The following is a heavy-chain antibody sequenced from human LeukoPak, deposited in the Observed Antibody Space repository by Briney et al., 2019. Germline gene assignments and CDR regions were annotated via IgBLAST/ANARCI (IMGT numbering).Heavy chain of an antibody. CDR1: GFTFSHYA. CDR3: AKDARRGFDYSNSLEY. V-gene: IGHV3-33*06. Sequence: GGSLRLSCAAYGFTFSHYAMHWVRQAPGKGLEWVAVIWHDGSSQYYADSVKGRFTISRDNSKKTVYLQMDSLRAEDTAVYYCAKDARRGFDYSNSLEYWGQGILVTVSS. D-gene: IGHD4-11*01. CDR2: IWHDGSSQ. J-gene: IGHJ4*02.